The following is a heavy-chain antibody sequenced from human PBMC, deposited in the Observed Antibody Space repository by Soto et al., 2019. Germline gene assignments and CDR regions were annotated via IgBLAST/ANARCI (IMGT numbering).Heavy chain of an antibody. CDR1: GVPATFYH. CDR3: ARDMHAGVTHYFDP. V-gene: IGHV4-59*02. J-gene: IGHJ5*02. CDR2: TSHTGNT. D-gene: IGHD1-26*01. Sequence: WETLSLTCRVSGVPATFYHLSWFRPLTRKGLEWIAYTSHTGNTNYNPSLKSRVIISLDTSKNQVSLQLTSVTATDTALYYCARDMHAGVTHYFDPWGQGTLVTVSS.